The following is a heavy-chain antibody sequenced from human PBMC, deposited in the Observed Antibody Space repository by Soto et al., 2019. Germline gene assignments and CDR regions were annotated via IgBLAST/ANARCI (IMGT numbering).Heavy chain of an antibody. CDR3: AHLSRGVRGFYYYYYGMDV. V-gene: IGHV2-5*02. D-gene: IGHD3-10*01. CDR2: IYWDDDK. Sequence: QITLKESGPTLVKPTQTLTLTCTFSGFSLSTSGVGVAWIRQPPGKALEWLALIYWDDDKRYSPSLKSRLTITKEATKNPVVLIMMNMDPVDTATYYCAHLSRGVRGFYYYYYGMDVWGQGTTVTVSS. CDR1: GFSLSTSGVG. J-gene: IGHJ6*02.